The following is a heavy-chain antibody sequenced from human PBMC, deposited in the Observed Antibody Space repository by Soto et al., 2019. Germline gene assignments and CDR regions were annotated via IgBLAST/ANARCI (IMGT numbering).Heavy chain of an antibody. D-gene: IGHD3-16*02. V-gene: IGHV4-31*03. CDR3: ARDRSHYVWAISRTYGMDV. J-gene: IGHJ6*02. CDR2: IHYSGTT. Sequence: SETLSLTCTVSGDSISNSFYYWSWIRQVPGKGPEWIGYIHYSGTTHYNPSLKSRLTISLDASKNQFSLRLSSVTAADTAVYFCARDRSHYVWAISRTYGMDVWGQGTTVTVSS. CDR1: GDSISNSFYY.